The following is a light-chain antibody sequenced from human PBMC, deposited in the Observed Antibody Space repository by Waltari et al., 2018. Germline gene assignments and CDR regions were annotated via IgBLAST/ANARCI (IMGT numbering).Light chain of an antibody. CDR2: DVS. V-gene: IGLV2-14*01. CDR3: SSFTSSSTWV. Sequence: QSALTQPASVSGSPGQSITISCTGTTSDLGWYNYVSWYQQHPGKAPKLMIYDVSSRPSGVSNRFSGSKSGNTASLTISGLQAEDEADYYCSSFTSSSTWVFGGGTKLTVL. CDR1: TSDLGWYNY. J-gene: IGLJ3*02.